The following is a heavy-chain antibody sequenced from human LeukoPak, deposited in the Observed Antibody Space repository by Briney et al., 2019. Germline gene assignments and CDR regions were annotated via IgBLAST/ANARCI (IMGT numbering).Heavy chain of an antibody. CDR1: GFTFSSYG. V-gene: IGHV3-7*03. CDR3: ASYLGGTTGFDS. CDR2: IKEDGSVK. Sequence: SGRSLRLSCAASGFTFSSYGMHWVRQAPGKGLEWVANIKEDGSVKFYVDPVKGRFTVSRDNAKNSLYLQMSSLRAEDTAVYYCASYLGGTTGFDSWGQGTLVTVSS. J-gene: IGHJ4*02. D-gene: IGHD1-26*01.